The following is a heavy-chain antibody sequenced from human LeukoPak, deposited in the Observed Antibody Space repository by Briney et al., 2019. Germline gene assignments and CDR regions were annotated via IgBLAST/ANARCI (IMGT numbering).Heavy chain of an antibody. Sequence: PGGSLRLSCAASGFTVSSNYMSWVRQAPGKGLEWVSVIYSGGSTYYADSVKGRFTISRDNAKNSLYLQMNSLRAEDTAVYYCARGSYGYTDRGAFDIWGQGTMVTVSS. CDR1: GFTVSSNY. CDR3: ARGSYGYTDRGAFDI. V-gene: IGHV3-53*01. D-gene: IGHD6-13*01. J-gene: IGHJ3*02. CDR2: IYSGGST.